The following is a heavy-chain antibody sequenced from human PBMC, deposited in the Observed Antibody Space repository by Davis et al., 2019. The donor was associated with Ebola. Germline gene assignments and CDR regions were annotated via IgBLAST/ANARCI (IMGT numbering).Heavy chain of an antibody. CDR1: GFTFSSYS. CDR3: AKRITFGGVIVKGHFDY. J-gene: IGHJ4*02. D-gene: IGHD3-16*02. V-gene: IGHV3-21*04. Sequence: PGGSLRLSCAASGFTFSSYSMNWVRQAPGKGLEWVSSISSSSSYIYYADSVKGRFTISRDNSKNTLYLQMNSLRAEDTAVYYCAKRITFGGVIVKGHFDYWGQGTLVTVSS. CDR2: ISSSSSYI.